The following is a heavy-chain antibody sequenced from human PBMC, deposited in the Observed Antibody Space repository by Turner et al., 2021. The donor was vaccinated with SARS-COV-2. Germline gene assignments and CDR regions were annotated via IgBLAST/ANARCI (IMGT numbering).Heavy chain of an antibody. V-gene: IGHV4-59*08. CDR1: GVSISSKA. CDR2: FYKSGSI. Sequence: VQLQESRPGLVRPSETLYLPCTVSGVSISSKAWSWIRQSQGRGLEWIGYFYKSGSIDYNPTLRSRVTISVDTSKNQLSLNLISMTAADTAVYYCARHQGTTSGYDHGMNVWGQGTAVIVSS. D-gene: IGHD1-1*01. J-gene: IGHJ6*02. CDR3: ARHQGTTSGYDHGMNV.